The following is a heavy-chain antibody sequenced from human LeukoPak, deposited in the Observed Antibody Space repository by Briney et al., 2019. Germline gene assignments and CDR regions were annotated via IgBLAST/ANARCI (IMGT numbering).Heavy chain of an antibody. Sequence: GASVKVSCKASGYTFTSYGISWVRQAPGQGLEWMGWISAYNGNTNYTQKLQGRVPMTTDTSTSTAYMELRSLRSDDTAVYYCSRAVWVKEFDYLGQGTLVTVSS. CDR1: GYTFTSYG. V-gene: IGHV1-18*01. CDR2: ISAYNGNT. CDR3: SRAVWVKEFDY. J-gene: IGHJ4*02. D-gene: IGHD1-26*01.